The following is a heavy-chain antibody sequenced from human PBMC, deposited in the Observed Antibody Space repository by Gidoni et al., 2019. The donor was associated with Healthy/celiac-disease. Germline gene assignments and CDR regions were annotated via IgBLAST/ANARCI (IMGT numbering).Heavy chain of an antibody. Sequence: EVQLVETGGGLVQPGGSLRLSGADYGGNVSTNGRNWGRPAPGKGRGGVSYITMSISTIYYADSVQGLFTLSSDNAKPSLFLQMNILRAEDTAVYYCARGLSGSFMGGSVPYYFDYWCHGTLVTVSS. V-gene: IGHV3-48*01. CDR3: ARGLSGSFMGGSVPYYFDY. J-gene: IGHJ4*01. D-gene: IGHD2-15*01. CDR1: GGNVSTNG. CDR2: ITMSISTI.